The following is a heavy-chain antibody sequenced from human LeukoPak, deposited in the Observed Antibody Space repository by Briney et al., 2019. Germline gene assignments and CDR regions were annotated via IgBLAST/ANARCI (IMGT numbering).Heavy chain of an antibody. J-gene: IGHJ3*02. CDR2: IIPIFGTA. D-gene: IGHD1-26*01. CDR3: ANPIVGATESPLANAFDI. Sequence: GASVKVSCKASGGTFSSYAISWVRQAPGQGLEWMGGIIPIFGTANYAQKFQGRVTITADESTSTAYTELSSLRSEDTAVYYCANPIVGATESPLANAFDIWGQGTMVTVSS. V-gene: IGHV1-69*13. CDR1: GGTFSSYA.